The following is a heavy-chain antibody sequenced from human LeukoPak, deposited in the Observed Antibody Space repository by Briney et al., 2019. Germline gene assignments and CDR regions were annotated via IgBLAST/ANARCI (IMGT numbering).Heavy chain of an antibody. V-gene: IGHV4-34*01. CDR3: ARGPGITIFGVVLRWVWYGY. D-gene: IGHD3-3*01. CDR2: INHSGST. CDR1: GGSFSGYY. Sequence: SDTLSLTCAVYGGSFSGYYWSWIRQPPGKGLEWIGEINHSGSTNYNPSLKSRVTISVDTSKNQFSLKLSSVTAADTAVYYCARGPGITIFGVVLRWVWYGYWGQGTLVTVSS. J-gene: IGHJ4*02.